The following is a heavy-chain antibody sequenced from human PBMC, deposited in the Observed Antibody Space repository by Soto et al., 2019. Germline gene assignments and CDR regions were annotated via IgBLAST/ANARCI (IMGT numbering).Heavy chain of an antibody. CDR3: ARGLYSGWFPTHLGY. Sequence: GGSLRLSCAASGFTFSSYGMHWVRQAPGKGLEWVAVIWYDGSNKYYADSVKGRFTISRDNSKNTLYLQMNCLRAEDTAVYYCARGLYSGWFPTHLGYWGQATLVTVSS. D-gene: IGHD6-19*01. CDR1: GFTFSSYG. V-gene: IGHV3-33*01. J-gene: IGHJ4*02. CDR2: IWYDGSNK.